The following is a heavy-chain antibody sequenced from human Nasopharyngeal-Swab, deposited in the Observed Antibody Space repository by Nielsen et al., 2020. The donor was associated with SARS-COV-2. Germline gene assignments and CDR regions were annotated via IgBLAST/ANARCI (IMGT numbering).Heavy chain of an antibody. D-gene: IGHD2-21*02. Sequence: ASVKVSCKVSGYTLTELSMHWVRQAPGKGLEWMGGFDPEDGETIYAQKFQGRVTMTEDTSTDTAYMELSSLRPEDTAVYYCAKDSGPLGVVLTALDYWGQGTLVSVSS. V-gene: IGHV1-24*01. CDR1: GYTLTELS. J-gene: IGHJ4*02. CDR2: FDPEDGET. CDR3: AKDSGPLGVVLTALDY.